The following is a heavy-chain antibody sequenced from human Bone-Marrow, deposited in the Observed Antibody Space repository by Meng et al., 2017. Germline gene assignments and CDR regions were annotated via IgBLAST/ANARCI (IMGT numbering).Heavy chain of an antibody. Sequence: QVQLQQWGEGLLKPSETLSLTCAVYGGSFSGNSWSWIRQPPGKGLEWIGEINQSGSAKYNPSLKSRVTMSADPSKKQFSLKMSSMTAADTAVYYCARRGGSGHYSPWGQGTLVTVSS. J-gene: IGHJ5*02. D-gene: IGHD3-10*01. CDR2: INQSGSA. CDR1: GGSFSGNS. V-gene: IGHV4-34*01. CDR3: ARRGGSGHYSP.